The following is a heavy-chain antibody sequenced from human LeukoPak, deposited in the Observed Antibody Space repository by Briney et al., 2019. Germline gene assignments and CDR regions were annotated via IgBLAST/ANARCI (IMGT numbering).Heavy chain of an antibody. CDR3: AKDWGYGSGSSRDY. CDR2: TSDRGDYT. V-gene: IGHV3-23*01. Sequence: GGSLRLSCAASGFTFTSYSMSWVRQAPGKGLEWVSGTSDRGDYTYYADSVKGRFTISRDNSKNTLYLQMNSLRAEDTAVYYCAKDWGYGSGSSRDYWGQGTLVTVSS. CDR1: GFTFTSYS. D-gene: IGHD3-10*01. J-gene: IGHJ4*02.